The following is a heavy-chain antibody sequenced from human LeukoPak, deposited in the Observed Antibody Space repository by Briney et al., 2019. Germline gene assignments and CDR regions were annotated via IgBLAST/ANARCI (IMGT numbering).Heavy chain of an antibody. D-gene: IGHD3-16*01. CDR3: ARFYTSGYYDYVWGSYRYDAFDI. CDR1: GYTFISYD. CDR2: ISAYNGNT. V-gene: IGHV1-18*01. Sequence: ASVKVSCKASGYTFISYDISWVRRAPGQGLEWMGWISAYNGNTNYAQKLQGRVTMTTDTSTSTAYMELRSLRSDDTAVYYCARFYTSGYYDYVWGSYRYDAFDIWGQGTMVTVSS. J-gene: IGHJ3*02.